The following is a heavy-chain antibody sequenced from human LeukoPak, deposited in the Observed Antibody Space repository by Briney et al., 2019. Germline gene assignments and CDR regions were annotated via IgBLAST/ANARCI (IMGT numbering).Heavy chain of an antibody. V-gene: IGHV3-30-3*01. CDR1: GFTFSSYA. CDR3: ASLTRRGYSSSSDQREDILDY. Sequence: QSGGSLRLSWAASGFTFSSYAMHWVRQAPGKGLEWVAVISYDGSNKYYADSVKGRFTISRDNSKNTLYLQMNSLRTEDTAVYYCASLTRRGYSSSSDQREDILDYWGQGTLVTVSS. J-gene: IGHJ4*02. CDR2: ISYDGSNK. D-gene: IGHD6-6*01.